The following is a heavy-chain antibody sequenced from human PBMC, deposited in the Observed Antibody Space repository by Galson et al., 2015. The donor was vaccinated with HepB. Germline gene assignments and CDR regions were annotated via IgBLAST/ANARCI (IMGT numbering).Heavy chain of an antibody. Sequence: SVKVSCKASGYTFTGYYMHWVRQAPGQGLEWMGRINPNSGGTNYAQKFQGRVTMTRDTSISTAYMELSRLRSDDTAVYYCARDWSGSKSVAGDYWGQGTLVTVSS. V-gene: IGHV1-2*06. CDR2: INPNSGGT. J-gene: IGHJ4*02. D-gene: IGHD6-19*01. CDR3: ARDWSGSKSVAGDY. CDR1: GYTFTGYY.